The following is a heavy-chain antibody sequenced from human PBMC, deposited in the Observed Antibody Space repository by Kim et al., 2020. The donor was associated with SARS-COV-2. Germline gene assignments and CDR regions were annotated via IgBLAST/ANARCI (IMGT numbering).Heavy chain of an antibody. CDR3: ARDRGIREIEGGYSYALDY. CDR2: IYYSGST. V-gene: IGHV4-59*01. CDR1: GGSISSYY. D-gene: IGHD5-18*01. J-gene: IGHJ4*02. Sequence: SETLSLTCTVSGGSISSYYWSWIRQPPGKGLEWIGYIYYSGSTNYNPSLKSRVTISVDTSKNQFSLKLSSVTAADTAVYYCARDRGIREIEGGYSYALDYWGQGTLVTVSS.